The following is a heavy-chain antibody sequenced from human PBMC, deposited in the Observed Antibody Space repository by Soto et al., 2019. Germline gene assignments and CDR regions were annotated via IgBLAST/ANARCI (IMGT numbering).Heavy chain of an antibody. J-gene: IGHJ5*02. Sequence: SETLPLTCSVSGDPLSLGVYYWTWIPKHPGQGLEWIGYIYHTGKTYYNPSLKSRVTMSVDMSKNQFSLKLASVTAADTAVYYCARDGSSTANWIDPWGRGTQVTVSS. D-gene: IGHD2-2*01. CDR3: ARDGSSTANWIDP. V-gene: IGHV4-31*03. CDR1: GDPLSLGVYY. CDR2: IYHTGKT.